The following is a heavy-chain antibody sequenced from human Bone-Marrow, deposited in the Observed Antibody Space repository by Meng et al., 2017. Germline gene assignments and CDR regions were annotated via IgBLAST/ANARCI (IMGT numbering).Heavy chain of an antibody. CDR3: ARGRGFVYGVEHY. CDR2: INPSGGST. D-gene: IGHD5-18*01. J-gene: IGHJ4*02. CDR1: GYTFTSYY. Sequence: QVQLVQSGAELKKPGASVKVSCKAFGYTFTSYYIHWVRQAPGQGLEWMGVINPSGGSTSYTPKFQGRVTMTRDTSTSTVYMELSSLRSEDTAVYYCARGRGFVYGVEHYWGQGTLVTVSS. V-gene: IGHV1-46*03.